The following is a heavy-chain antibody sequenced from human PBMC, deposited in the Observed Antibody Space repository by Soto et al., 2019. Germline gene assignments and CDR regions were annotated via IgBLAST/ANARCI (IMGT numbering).Heavy chain of an antibody. V-gene: IGHV3-30*18. CDR3: AKDRMGAGVRGYVDY. CDR1: GFTFSSYG. D-gene: IGHD3-10*01. J-gene: IGHJ4*02. Sequence: QVQRVESGGGVVQPGKSLRLSCSGSGFTFSSYGMAWVRQAPGTGLGCVAVISYDGSNKYYADSVKGRFPIFRDNSKNTLYLQMSSLRADDTAVYYCAKDRMGAGVRGYVDYWGQGTLVTVSS. CDR2: ISYDGSNK.